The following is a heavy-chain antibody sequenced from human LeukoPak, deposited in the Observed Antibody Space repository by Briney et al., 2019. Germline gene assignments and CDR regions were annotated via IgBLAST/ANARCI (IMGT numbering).Heavy chain of an antibody. V-gene: IGHV3-53*01. J-gene: IGHJ4*02. Sequence: GGSLRLSCAASGFTVSSNYMSWVRQAPGKGLEWVSVIYSGGSTYYADSVKGRFTISRDNSKNMLNLQMISLRAEDTAVYYCAKAQWLVMDYFDYWGRGTLVTVSS. CDR1: GFTVSSNY. CDR3: AKAQWLVMDYFDY. CDR2: IYSGGST. D-gene: IGHD6-19*01.